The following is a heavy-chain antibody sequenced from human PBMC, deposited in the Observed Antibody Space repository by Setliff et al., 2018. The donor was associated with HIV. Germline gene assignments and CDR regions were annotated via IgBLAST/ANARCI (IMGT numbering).Heavy chain of an antibody. CDR3: TRNIGSGTYWGSWYYMDV. J-gene: IGHJ6*03. CDR1: GFTFSSYW. D-gene: IGHD1-26*01. CDR2: INKDGSQT. V-gene: IGHV3-7*03. Sequence: GGSLRLSCAASGFTFSSYWMSWVRQAPGKGLEWVANINKDGSQTYDVDSVKGRFTISRDTAKNSLFLQMNSLRAEDTAMYYCTRNIGSGTYWGSWYYMDVWGKGTTVTVSS.